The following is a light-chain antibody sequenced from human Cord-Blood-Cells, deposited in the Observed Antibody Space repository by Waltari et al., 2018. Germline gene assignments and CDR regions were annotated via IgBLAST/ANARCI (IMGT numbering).Light chain of an antibody. CDR2: AAS. CDR1: QSISSY. CDR3: QQSYSTPPYP. J-gene: IGKJ2*01. Sequence: DIQMTQSPSSLSATVGDRGTITCRASQSISSYLNWYQQQPGKAPKHLIYAASSLQSGVPSRFIGGGSGTDFTLTISSLQPEHFATYYCQQSYSTPPYPFGQGTKLEIK. V-gene: IGKV1-39*01.